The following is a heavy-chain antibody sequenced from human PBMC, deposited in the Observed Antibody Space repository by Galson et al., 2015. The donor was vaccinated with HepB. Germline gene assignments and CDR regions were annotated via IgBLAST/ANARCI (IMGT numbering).Heavy chain of an antibody. CDR1: GYTFTSYG. Sequence: SVKVSCKASGYTFTSYGISWVRQAPGQGLEWMGWISAYNGNTNYAQKLQGRVTMNTDTSTSTAYMELRSLRSDDTAVYYCARGGSGTYYDFWSCYSYFDYWGQGTLVTVSS. CDR3: ARGGSGTYYDFWSCYSYFDY. J-gene: IGHJ4*02. CDR2: ISAYNGNT. V-gene: IGHV1-18*01. D-gene: IGHD3-3*01.